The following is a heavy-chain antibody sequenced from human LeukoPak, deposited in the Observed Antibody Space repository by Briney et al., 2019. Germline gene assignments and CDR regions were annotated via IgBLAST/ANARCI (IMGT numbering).Heavy chain of an antibody. J-gene: IGHJ4*02. Sequence: GGSLRLSCAASGFTFDDYAMHWVRQAPGRGLEWVSGISWNSGGIGYADSVKGRFTISRDNAKNSLYLQMNSLRAEDMALYYCAKDISRDYYDSSGYYDYWGQGTLVTVSS. CDR2: ISWNSGGI. V-gene: IGHV3-9*03. D-gene: IGHD3-22*01. CDR1: GFTFDDYA. CDR3: AKDISRDYYDSSGYYDY.